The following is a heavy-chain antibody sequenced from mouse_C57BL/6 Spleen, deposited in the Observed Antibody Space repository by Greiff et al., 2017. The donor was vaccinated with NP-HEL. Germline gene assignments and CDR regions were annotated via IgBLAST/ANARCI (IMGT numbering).Heavy chain of an antibody. CDR3: ARERDGYYWYFDV. V-gene: IGHV1-82*01. D-gene: IGHD2-3*01. CDR1: GYAFSSSW. J-gene: IGHJ1*03. Sequence: QVQLQQSGPELVKPGASVKISCKASGYAFSSSWMNWVKQRPGKGLEWIGRIYPGDGDTNYNGKFKGKATLTADKSSSTAYMQLSSLTSEDSAVYFCARERDGYYWYFDVWGTGTTVTVSS. CDR2: IYPGDGDT.